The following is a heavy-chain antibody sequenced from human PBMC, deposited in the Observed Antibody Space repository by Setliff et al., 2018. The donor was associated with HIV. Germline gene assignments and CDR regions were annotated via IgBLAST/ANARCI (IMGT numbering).Heavy chain of an antibody. CDR1: GGSISRGGRY. J-gene: IGHJ4*02. Sequence: KTSETLSLTCSVYGGSISRGGRYWGWIRQHPGRGLEWPGYVYYTGESFYKPSLGGRVTILQDKSKNQFSLELRSVTAADTAVYYCASATVGGASPFDSWGPGTLVTSPQ. D-gene: IGHD4-4*01. V-gene: IGHV4-31*03. CDR2: VYYTGES. CDR3: ASATVGGASPFDS.